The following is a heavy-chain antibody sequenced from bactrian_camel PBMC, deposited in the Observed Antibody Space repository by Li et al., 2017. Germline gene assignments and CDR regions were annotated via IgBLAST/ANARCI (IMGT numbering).Heavy chain of an antibody. Sequence: QVQLVESGGGSVQAGQSLRLSCAASGYTGRPNCMAWFRQAPGKEREGVASINVRTGITYYADSVKGRFAISQDNAKNTTYLQMNSLKPEDTAMYYCAAGRLVLFGVCRSNEYTYWGQGTQVTVS. CDR1: GYTGRPNC. CDR3: AAGRLVLFGVCRSNEYTY. D-gene: IGHD3*01. CDR2: INVRTGIT. V-gene: IGHV3S1*01. J-gene: IGHJ4*01.